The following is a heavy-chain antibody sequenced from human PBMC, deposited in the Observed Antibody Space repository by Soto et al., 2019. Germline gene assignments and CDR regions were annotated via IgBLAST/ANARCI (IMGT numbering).Heavy chain of an antibody. V-gene: IGHV4-30-2*01. CDR3: ARQRDCSSTSCSYNWFAP. CDR1: GGSISSGGYS. J-gene: IGHJ5*02. D-gene: IGHD2-2*01. Sequence: SETLSLTCAVSGGSISSGGYSWSWIRQPPGKGLEWIGYIYHSGSTYYNPSLKSRVTISVDRSKNQFSLKLSSVTAADTAVYYCARQRDCSSTSCSYNWFAPWGQGALVTVSS. CDR2: IYHSGST.